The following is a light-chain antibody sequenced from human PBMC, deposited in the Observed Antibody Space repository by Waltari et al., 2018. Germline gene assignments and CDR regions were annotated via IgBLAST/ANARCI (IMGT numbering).Light chain of an antibody. CDR2: GKN. CDR1: SLRSYY. J-gene: IGLJ2*01. V-gene: IGLV3-19*01. CDR3: HSRDSSGTV. Sequence: SSELTQDPAVSVALGHTVRITCQGDSLRSYYASWDQQKPGQAPVLVIYGKNNRHSGIPDRCSASSSGNTASLTITGAQAEDEADYACHSRDSSGTVVGGGTKLTVL.